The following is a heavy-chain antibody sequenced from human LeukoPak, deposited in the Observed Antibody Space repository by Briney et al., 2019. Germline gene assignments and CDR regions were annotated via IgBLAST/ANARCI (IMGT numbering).Heavy chain of an antibody. Sequence: GGSLRLSCAASGFTVSSNYMSWVRQAPGKGLEWVSVIYSGGSTYYADSVKGRVTISRDNSKNTLYLQMNSLRAEDTAVYYCAREYYDFWSGYYYYMDVWGKGTTVTVSS. CDR3: AREYYDFWSGYYYYMDV. CDR2: IYSGGST. CDR1: GFTVSSNY. J-gene: IGHJ6*03. V-gene: IGHV3-66*02. D-gene: IGHD3-3*01.